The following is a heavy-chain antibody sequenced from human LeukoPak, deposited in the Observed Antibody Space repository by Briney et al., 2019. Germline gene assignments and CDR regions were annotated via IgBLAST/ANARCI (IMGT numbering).Heavy chain of an antibody. V-gene: IGHV4-34*01. D-gene: IGHD5-18*01. CDR1: GGSFSGYY. Sequence: SETLSLTCAVNGGSFSGYYWSWIRQPPGKGLEWIGEINHSGSTNYNPSLKSRVTISVDTSKNQFSLKLSSVAAADTAVYYCARIQLWSTTWFDPWGQGALVTVSS. CDR3: ARIQLWSTTWFDP. CDR2: INHSGST. J-gene: IGHJ5*02.